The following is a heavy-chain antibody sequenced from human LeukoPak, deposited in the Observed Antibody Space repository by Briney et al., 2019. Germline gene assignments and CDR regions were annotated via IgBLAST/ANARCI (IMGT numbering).Heavy chain of an antibody. V-gene: IGHV4-30-2*01. Sequence: SQTLSLTCAVSGGSISSGGYSWSWIRQPPGKGLEWIGYIYHSGSTYYNPSLKSRVTISVDRSKNQFSLKLSSVTAADTAVYYCARASSSGYYASSAFDIWGQGTMVTVSS. CDR2: IYHSGST. CDR3: ARASSSGYYASSAFDI. CDR1: GGSISSGGYS. D-gene: IGHD3-22*01. J-gene: IGHJ3*02.